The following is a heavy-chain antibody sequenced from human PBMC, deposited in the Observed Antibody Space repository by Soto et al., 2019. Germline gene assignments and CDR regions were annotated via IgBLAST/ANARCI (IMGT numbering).Heavy chain of an antibody. J-gene: IGHJ4*02. V-gene: IGHV1-18*01. CDR3: ARSDRAYAGSAAY. Sequence: ASVKVSCKSSGYTFTNYGITWVRQAPGQGLELMGWISAYNRDTNFPQKFQDRVTLTTDTSTSTAYMELRSLRSDDTAVYYCARSDRAYAGSAAYWGQGTLVTVSS. CDR1: GYTFTNYG. CDR2: ISAYNRDT. D-gene: IGHD2-15*01.